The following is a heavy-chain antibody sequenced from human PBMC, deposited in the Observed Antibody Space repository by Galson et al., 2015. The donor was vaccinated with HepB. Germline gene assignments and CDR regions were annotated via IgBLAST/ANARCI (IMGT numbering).Heavy chain of an antibody. J-gene: IGHJ6*02. CDR1: GFSFSSYA. V-gene: IGHV3-23*01. Sequence: SLRLSCAASGFSFSSYAMAWVRQAPGKGLEWVSVIGGSGVHYTDSVKGRFTISRDDSKNTLYLQMDSLRADDTAVYYCAAGPRTATDSGYYYYYYGMDVWGQGTTVTVSS. CDR2: IGGSGV. D-gene: IGHD5-18*01. CDR3: AAGPRTATDSGYYYYYYGMDV.